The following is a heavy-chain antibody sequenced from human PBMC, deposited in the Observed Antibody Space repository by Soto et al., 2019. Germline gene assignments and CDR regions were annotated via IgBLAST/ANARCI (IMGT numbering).Heavy chain of an antibody. D-gene: IGHD3-22*01. CDR2: ISSSSGTI. CDR1: GFTFSSDS. J-gene: IGHJ4*02. Sequence: PGGPLRLSRAASGFTFSSDSMNSVRQAPGKGLEWVSYISSSSGTIYYADSVKGRFPISRDNPKHSLYLQMNSLRDEDTAVYYCARDRYDSSGYGAPVDYWAQGT. V-gene: IGHV3-48*02. CDR3: ARDRYDSSGYGAPVDY.